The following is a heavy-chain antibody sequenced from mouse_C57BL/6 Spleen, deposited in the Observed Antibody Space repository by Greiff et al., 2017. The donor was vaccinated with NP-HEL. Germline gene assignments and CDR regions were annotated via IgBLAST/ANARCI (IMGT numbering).Heavy chain of an antibody. CDR1: GFTFSSYA. V-gene: IGHV5-4*03. J-gene: IGHJ4*01. Sequence: EVKVVESGGGLVKPGGSLKLSCAASGFTFSSYAMSWVRQTPEKRLEWVATISDGGSYTYYPDNVKGRFTISRDNAKNNLYLQMSHLKSEDTAMYYCARGSGNYDAMDYWGQGTSVTVSS. CDR3: ARGSGNYDAMDY. CDR2: ISDGGSYT. D-gene: IGHD1-3*01.